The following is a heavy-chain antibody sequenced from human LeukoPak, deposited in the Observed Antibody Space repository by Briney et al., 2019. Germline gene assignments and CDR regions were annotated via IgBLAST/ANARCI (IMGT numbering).Heavy chain of an antibody. CDR3: ARDSSGYGGSWYFDL. Sequence: SETLSLTCTVSGGSISSYYWSWIRQPPGKGLEWIGYIYYSGNTNYNPPLKSRVTISADTSKNQFSLKLSSVTAADTAVYYCARDSSGYGGSWYFDLWGRGTLVTVSS. CDR1: GGSISSYY. D-gene: IGHD4-23*01. V-gene: IGHV4-59*01. CDR2: IYYSGNT. J-gene: IGHJ2*01.